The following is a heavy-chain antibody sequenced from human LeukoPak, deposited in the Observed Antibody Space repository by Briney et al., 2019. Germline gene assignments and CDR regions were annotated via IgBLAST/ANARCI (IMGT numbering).Heavy chain of an antibody. V-gene: IGHV4-34*01. J-gene: IGHJ3*02. CDR2: INHSGST. Sequence: KPSETLSLTCAVYGGSFSGYYWSWIRQPPGKGLVWIGEINHSGSTNYNPSLKSRVTMSFDTSNNQFSLKVTSVTAADTAVYYCATKHLWSDGFDIWGQGTVVTVSS. D-gene: IGHD2-8*02. CDR1: GGSFSGYY. CDR3: ATKHLWSDGFDI.